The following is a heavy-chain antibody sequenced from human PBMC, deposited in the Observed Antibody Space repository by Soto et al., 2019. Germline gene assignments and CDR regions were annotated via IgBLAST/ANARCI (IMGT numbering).Heavy chain of an antibody. Sequence: QVQLVQSGAEVKTPGSSVKVSCTASGDTFNFYTLSWLRQAPGQGLEWMGRIIPMLGMSNYAQKLQGRVTMIENKSTRTVDMVMSRLRSEDTALYSCATNYASGRTHFANWGQGTLVTVSS. CDR2: IIPMLGMS. D-gene: IGHD3-10*01. V-gene: IGHV1-69*02. CDR3: ATNYASGRTHFAN. J-gene: IGHJ4*02. CDR1: GDTFNFYT.